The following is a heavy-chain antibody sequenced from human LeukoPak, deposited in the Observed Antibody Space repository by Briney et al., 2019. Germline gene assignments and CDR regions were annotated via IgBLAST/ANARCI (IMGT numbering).Heavy chain of an antibody. CDR3: ARARRVTVTTFLDPRGVDWFDP. Sequence: PSETLSLTCTVSGGSISSSSYYWGWIRQPPGKGLEWIGSIYYSGSTYYNPSLKSRVTISVDTSKNQFSLKLSSVTAADTAVYYCARARRVTVTTFLDPRGVDWFDPWGQGTLVTVSS. D-gene: IGHD4-17*01. CDR1: GGSISSSSYY. V-gene: IGHV4-39*01. J-gene: IGHJ5*02. CDR2: IYYSGST.